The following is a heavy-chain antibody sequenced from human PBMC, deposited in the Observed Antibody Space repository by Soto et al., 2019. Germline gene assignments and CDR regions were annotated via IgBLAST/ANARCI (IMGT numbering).Heavy chain of an antibody. Sequence: GASVKVSCKDSGGLFSSFAISWVRQAPGQGLEWLGGIIPVFGTTNYAEKFQDRVTITADESTNTAYMELTSLTSGDTAMYYCARGGGPYVWLNEFWRQRTQVTVSS. V-gene: IGHV1-69*13. CDR3: ARGGGPYVWLNEF. CDR2: IIPVFGTT. D-gene: IGHD3-16*01. J-gene: IGHJ4*02. CDR1: GGLFSSFA.